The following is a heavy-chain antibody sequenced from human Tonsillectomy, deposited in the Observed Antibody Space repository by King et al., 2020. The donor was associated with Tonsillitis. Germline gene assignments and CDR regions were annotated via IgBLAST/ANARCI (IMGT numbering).Heavy chain of an antibody. CDR3: ARDRGHIVVVTALDY. Sequence: QLVQSGGGLVKPGGALRLSCAASGFTFSSYSMNWVRQAPGKGLEWGSSISSSSSYIYYADSVKGRFTISRDNAKNSLYLQMNSLRAEDTAVYYCARDRGHIVVVTALDYWGQGTLVTVSS. D-gene: IGHD2-21*02. CDR1: GFTFSSYS. V-gene: IGHV3-21*01. CDR2: ISSSSSYI. J-gene: IGHJ4*02.